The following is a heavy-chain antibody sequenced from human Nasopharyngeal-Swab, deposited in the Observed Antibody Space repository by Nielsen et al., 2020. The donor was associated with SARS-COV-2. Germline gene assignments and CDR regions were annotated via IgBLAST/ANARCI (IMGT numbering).Heavy chain of an antibody. CDR1: GFTFDDYA. J-gene: IGHJ6*02. V-gene: IGHV3-9*01. Sequence: GGSLRLSCAASGFTFDDYAMHWVRHAPGKGLEWVSGISWNSGSIGYADSVKGRFTISRDNAKNSLYLQMSSLRAEDTALYYCAKAREYSSNLYYYGMDVWGQGTTVTVSS. D-gene: IGHD6-6*01. CDR2: ISWNSGSI. CDR3: AKAREYSSNLYYYGMDV.